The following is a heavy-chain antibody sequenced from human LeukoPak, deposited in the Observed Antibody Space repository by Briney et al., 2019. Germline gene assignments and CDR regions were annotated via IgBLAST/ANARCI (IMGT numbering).Heavy chain of an antibody. CDR1: GESFSGYY. CDR2: INHSGST. Sequence: NPSETLSLTCAVYGESFSGYYWSWIRQPPGKGLEWIGEINHSGSTNYNPSLKSRVTISVDTSKNQFSLKLSSVTAADTAVYYCARAGCSGGNCYLQYNWFDPWGQGTLVIVSS. J-gene: IGHJ5*02. CDR3: ARAGCSGGNCYLQYNWFDP. D-gene: IGHD2-15*01. V-gene: IGHV4-34*01.